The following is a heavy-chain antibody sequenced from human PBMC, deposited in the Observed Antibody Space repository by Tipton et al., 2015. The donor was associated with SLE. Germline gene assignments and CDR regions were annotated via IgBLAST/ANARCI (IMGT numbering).Heavy chain of an antibody. Sequence: TLSLTCSVSGGSISTTSYYWGWIRQPPGKGLEWIANIYHDGSTYYNPSLKSRVTISVDTSKNQFSLKLTSVTAADTAVYYCARVRNYFDLWGRGTLVTVSS. D-gene: IGHD2/OR15-2a*01. V-gene: IGHV4-39*07. CDR1: GGSISTTSYY. J-gene: IGHJ2*01. CDR2: IYHDGST. CDR3: ARVRNYFDL.